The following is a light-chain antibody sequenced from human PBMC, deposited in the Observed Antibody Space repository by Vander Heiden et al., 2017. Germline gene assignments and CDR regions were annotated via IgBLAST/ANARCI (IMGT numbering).Light chain of an antibody. CDR2: AAS. CDR3: QRSNSTQHT. V-gene: IGKV1-39*01. CDR1: QSISSY. J-gene: IGKJ2*01. Sequence: DIQMTQSPSSLSASVGDRVTITCRASQSISSYLNWYQQKPVKAPKLLIYAASSVQSRVSSRFSGSGSGTDFTLTISSLQPEDFATYYCQRSNSTQHTFGQGTRLEIK.